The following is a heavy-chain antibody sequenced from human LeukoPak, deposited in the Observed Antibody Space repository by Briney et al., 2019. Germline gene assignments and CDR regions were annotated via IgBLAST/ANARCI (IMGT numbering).Heavy chain of an antibody. J-gene: IGHJ6*02. Sequence: ASVKVSCKASGGTFSSYAISWVRQAPGQGLEWMGRIIPILGIANYAQKFQGRVTITADKSTSTAYMELSSLRSEDTAVYYCATGGGYDIYYYGMDVWGQGTTVPVSS. CDR3: ATGGGYDIYYYGMDV. CDR2: IIPILGIA. CDR1: GGTFSSYA. V-gene: IGHV1-69*04. D-gene: IGHD5-12*01.